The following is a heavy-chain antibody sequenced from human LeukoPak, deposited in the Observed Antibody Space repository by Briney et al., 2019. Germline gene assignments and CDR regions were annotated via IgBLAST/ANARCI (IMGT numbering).Heavy chain of an antibody. V-gene: IGHV4-59*08. CDR1: GDSLTSYY. CDR2: IYYSGTV. CDR3: ARLGSYFDY. J-gene: IGHJ4*01. Sequence: PSETLSLTCTVSGDSLTSYYWSWIRQPPGKGLQWIGYIYYSGTVNYNPSLKSRVTISVDTSKNQFSLNLSSVTAADTAVYYCARLGSYFDYWGHGTLVTVFS.